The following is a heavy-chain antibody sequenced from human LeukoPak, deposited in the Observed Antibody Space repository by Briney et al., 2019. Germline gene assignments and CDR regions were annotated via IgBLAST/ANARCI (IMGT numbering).Heavy chain of an antibody. D-gene: IGHD2-2*01. CDR2: IYTSGST. V-gene: IGHV4-61*02. CDR3: ARDRASTFFDY. CDR1: GGSISSGSYY. Sequence: SETLSLTCTVSGGSISSGSYYWRWIRQPAGKGLEWIGRIYTSGSTNYNPSLKSRVTISVDTSKNQFSLKLSSVTAADTAVYYCARDRASTFFDYWGQGTLVTVSS. J-gene: IGHJ4*02.